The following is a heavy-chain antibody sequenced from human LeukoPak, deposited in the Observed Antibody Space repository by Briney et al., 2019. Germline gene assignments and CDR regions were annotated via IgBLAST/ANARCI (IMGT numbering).Heavy chain of an antibody. CDR1: GYTFTSYY. D-gene: IGHD6-19*01. J-gene: IGHJ3*02. CDR3: ARVRFSSGWYIACDM. CDR2: INPSGGST. Sequence: ASVKVSCKASGYTFTSYYVHWVRQAPGQGLEWMGIINPSGGSTTYAQKFQGRVTMTRDTSTSTVYMELSSLRSEDTAGYYCARVRFSSGWYIACDMWGQGTMVTVSS. V-gene: IGHV1-46*01.